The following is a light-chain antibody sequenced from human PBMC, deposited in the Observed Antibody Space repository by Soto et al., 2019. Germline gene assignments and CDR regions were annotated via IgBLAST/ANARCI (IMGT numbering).Light chain of an antibody. Sequence: QSVLTQPRSVSGSPGQSVTISCTGTSSDVGAYVYVSWYQNQPGSAPKLIIYDVYKRPSGVPDRFSGSKSGDTSSLTISGLQADDEADYYCCSYAGTYPYVFGTGTKLTVL. J-gene: IGLJ1*01. CDR2: DVY. CDR3: CSYAGTYPYV. CDR1: SSDVGAYVY. V-gene: IGLV2-11*01.